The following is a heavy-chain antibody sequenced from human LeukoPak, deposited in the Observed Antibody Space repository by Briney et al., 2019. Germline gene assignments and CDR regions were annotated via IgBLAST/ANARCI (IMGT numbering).Heavy chain of an antibody. Sequence: GASVKVSCKASGYTFTSYGISWVRQAPGQGLEWMGWISAYNGNTNYAQKLQGRVTMTTDTSTSTAYMELRSLRSDDTAVHYCARDRVMGLTFYGSGSYYIDYWGQGTLVTVSS. CDR2: ISAYNGNT. V-gene: IGHV1-18*01. J-gene: IGHJ4*02. D-gene: IGHD3-10*01. CDR3: ARDRVMGLTFYGSGSYYIDY. CDR1: GYTFTSYG.